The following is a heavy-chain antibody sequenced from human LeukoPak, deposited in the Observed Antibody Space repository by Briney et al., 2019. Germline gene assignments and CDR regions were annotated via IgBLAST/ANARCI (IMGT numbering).Heavy chain of an antibody. V-gene: IGHV3-23*01. CDR3: AKTTVGYSSGRYPGWPADC. CDR1: GFTFNTYA. CDR2: ICGSGGCT. D-gene: IGHD6-19*01. J-gene: IGHJ4*02. Sequence: GGSLRLSCEASGFTFNTYAIYWVRQAPGKGLEWVSGICGSGGCTYYTDSVKGRFTISRDNSKNTVYLQMNSLTADDTAVYYCAKTTVGYSSGRYPGWPADCWGQGTLVTVSS.